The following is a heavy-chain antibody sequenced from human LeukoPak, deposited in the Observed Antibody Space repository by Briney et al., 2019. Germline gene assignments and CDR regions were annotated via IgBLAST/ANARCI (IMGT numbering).Heavy chain of an antibody. D-gene: IGHD5-12*01. Sequence: PGRSLRLSCAASGFTFSSYDMHWVRQAPGKGLEWVAAISYDGTNTYYTDSAKGRFTISRDNSKNMLYLQMDSLRGEDTAVYSCARGRYTGYESGYFDYWGQGILVTVSS. CDR3: ARGRYTGYESGYFDY. CDR1: GFTFSSYD. J-gene: IGHJ4*02. V-gene: IGHV3-30*03. CDR2: ISYDGTNT.